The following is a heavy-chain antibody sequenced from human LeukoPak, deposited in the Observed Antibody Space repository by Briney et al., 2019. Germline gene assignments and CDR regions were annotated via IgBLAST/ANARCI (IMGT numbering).Heavy chain of an antibody. D-gene: IGHD5-18*01. Sequence: GGSLRLSCAASGFTFSSYNMNWVRQAPGKGLEWVSSISSSSSYIYYADSVKGRFTISRDNAKNSLYLQMNSLRAEDTAVYYCARDPSRIQLWLRVRYFDYWGQGTLVTVSS. J-gene: IGHJ4*02. V-gene: IGHV3-21*01. CDR1: GFTFSSYN. CDR3: ARDPSRIQLWLRVRYFDY. CDR2: ISSSSSYI.